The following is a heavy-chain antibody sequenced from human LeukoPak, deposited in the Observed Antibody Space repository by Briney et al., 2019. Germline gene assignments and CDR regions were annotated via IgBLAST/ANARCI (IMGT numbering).Heavy chain of an antibody. V-gene: IGHV3-30*18. CDR1: RFTFSSYG. Sequence: GGSLRLSCAASRFTFSSYGMHWVRQAPGKGLEWVAVISYDGSNKYYADSVKGRFTISRDNSKNTVYLQMNSLRPEDTAVYYCAKAEVLYSGNYSGGMDVWGQGTTVTVSS. J-gene: IGHJ6*02. CDR2: ISYDGSNK. D-gene: IGHD1-26*01. CDR3: AKAEVLYSGNYSGGMDV.